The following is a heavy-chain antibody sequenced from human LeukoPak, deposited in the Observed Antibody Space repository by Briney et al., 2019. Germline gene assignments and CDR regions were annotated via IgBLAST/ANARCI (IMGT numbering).Heavy chain of an antibody. CDR1: GFTFSSYA. V-gene: IGHV3-30*04. CDR2: ISYDGSNK. Sequence: PGRSLRLSCAASGFTFSSYAMPWVRQAPGKGLEWVAVISYDGSNKYYADSVKGRFTISRDNSKNTLYLQMNSLRAEDTAVYYCARATGRYDSSGYYHYNWFDPWGQGTLVTVSS. D-gene: IGHD3-22*01. CDR3: ARATGRYDSSGYYHYNWFDP. J-gene: IGHJ5*02.